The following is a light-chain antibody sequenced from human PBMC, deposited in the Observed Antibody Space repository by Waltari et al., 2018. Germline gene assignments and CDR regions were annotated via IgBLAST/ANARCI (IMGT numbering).Light chain of an antibody. Sequence: SCRASQSVTHYLAWYQQKPGQAPRDLIYSASNRATGVPARFSGSGSGTDFTLTISSLEPEDFAVYYCQQRSNWPRTFGQGTKVEVK. J-gene: IGKJ1*01. CDR3: QQRSNWPRT. CDR1: QSVTHY. V-gene: IGKV3-11*01. CDR2: SAS.